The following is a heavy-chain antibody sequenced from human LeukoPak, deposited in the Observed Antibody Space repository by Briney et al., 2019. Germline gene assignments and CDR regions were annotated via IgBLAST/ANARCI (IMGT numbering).Heavy chain of an antibody. CDR1: GFTFSSYA. CDR3: ASVSGGTEYYFDY. D-gene: IGHD2-15*01. CDR2: ISGSGGST. J-gene: IGHJ4*02. Sequence: QSGGSLRLSCAASGFTFSSYAMSWVRQAPGKGLEWVSAISGSGGSTYYADSVKGRFTISRDNSKNTLYLQMNSLRAEDTAVYCCASVSGGTEYYFDYWGQGTLVTVSS. V-gene: IGHV3-23*01.